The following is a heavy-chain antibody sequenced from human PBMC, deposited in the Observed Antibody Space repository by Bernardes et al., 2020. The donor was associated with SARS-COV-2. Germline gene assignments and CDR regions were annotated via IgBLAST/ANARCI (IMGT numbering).Heavy chain of an antibody. J-gene: IGHJ4*01. Sequence: SETLSLTCGVHDSSVTYYYSWIRQAPGKGLEWIGQINLGGSTNYSPALKSRVTMSIDTSKNRLSFKMTSVSAADTAMYYCARGSSYCGGDCHADWGQGTLVTVS. V-gene: IGHV4-34*01. D-gene: IGHD2-21*02. CDR1: DSSVTYY. CDR3: ARGSSYCGGDCHAD. CDR2: INLGGST.